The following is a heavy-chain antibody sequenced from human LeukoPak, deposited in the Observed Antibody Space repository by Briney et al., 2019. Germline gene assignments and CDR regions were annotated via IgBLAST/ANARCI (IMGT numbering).Heavy chain of an antibody. V-gene: IGHV3-30*02. Sequence: PGGSLRLSCAASGFTFSSYGMHWVRQAPGKGLEWVAFIRYDGSNKYYADSVKGRFTISRDNSKNTLYLQMNSLRGEDTAVYYCARDCGSGSYPRIYFEYWGQGTLVTVSS. CDR2: IRYDGSNK. CDR3: ARDCGSGSYPRIYFEY. D-gene: IGHD3-10*01. J-gene: IGHJ4*02. CDR1: GFTFSSYG.